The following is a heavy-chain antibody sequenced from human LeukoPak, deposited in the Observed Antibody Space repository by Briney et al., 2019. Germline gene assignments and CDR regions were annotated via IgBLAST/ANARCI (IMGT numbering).Heavy chain of an antibody. D-gene: IGHD6-13*01. CDR1: GYSFTSYW. Sequence: GESLKISWKGSGYSFTSYWIGWVRQMPGKGLEWMGIIYPGDSDTRYSPSFQGQVTISADKSISTAYLQWSSLKASDTAMYYCAIRYSSSWYYFDSWGQGTLVTVSS. J-gene: IGHJ4*02. CDR2: IYPGDSDT. CDR3: AIRYSSSWYYFDS. V-gene: IGHV5-51*01.